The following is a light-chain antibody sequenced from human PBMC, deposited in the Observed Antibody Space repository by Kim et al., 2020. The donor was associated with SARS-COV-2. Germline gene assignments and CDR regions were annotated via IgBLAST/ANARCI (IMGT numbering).Light chain of an antibody. Sequence: SYELTQPPSVSVSPGQTASITCSGDKLGDKYACWYQQKPGQSPVLVIYQDSKRPSGIPERFSGSNSGNTATLTISETQAMDEADYYCQAWDSRTYVVFGG. CDR2: QDS. J-gene: IGLJ2*01. CDR1: KLGDKY. V-gene: IGLV3-1*01. CDR3: QAWDSRTYVV.